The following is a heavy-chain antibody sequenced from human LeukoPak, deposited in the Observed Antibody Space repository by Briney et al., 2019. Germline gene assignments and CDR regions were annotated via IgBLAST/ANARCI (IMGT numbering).Heavy chain of an antibody. D-gene: IGHD2-15*01. CDR1: GFIISDYA. V-gene: IGHV3-64*04. J-gene: IGHJ4*02. CDR2: ISANGGST. Sequence: GGSLRLSCSASGFIISDYAMHWVRQAPGKGLEYLSAISANGGSTYYADSVKGRFTISRDNSKNSLYLQMNSLRTEDTALYYCAKDLADIVEVVAGIDYWGQGTLVTVSS. CDR3: AKDLADIVEVVAGIDY.